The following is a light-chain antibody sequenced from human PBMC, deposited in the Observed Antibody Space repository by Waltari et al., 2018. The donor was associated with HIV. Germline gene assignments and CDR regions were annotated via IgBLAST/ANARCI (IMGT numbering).Light chain of an antibody. J-gene: IGLJ1*01. V-gene: IGLV2-23*02. CDR2: DVS. CDR1: SSDVGCYNS. CDR3: CSYAGSSTYV. Sequence: QSALTQPASVSASPGQSITISCTGTSSDVGCYNSVSWSQQHPGKAPKLTMYDVSKRPSGVSNRFSGSKSGNTASLTISGLQAEDEADYYCCSYAGSSTYVFGTGTKVTVL.